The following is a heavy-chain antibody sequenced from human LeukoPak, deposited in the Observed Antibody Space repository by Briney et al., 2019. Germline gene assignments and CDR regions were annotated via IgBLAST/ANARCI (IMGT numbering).Heavy chain of an antibody. J-gene: IGHJ3*02. Sequence: ASVKVSCKASGYTFRGYYIHWVRQAPGQGLEWMGWINPDSGDINYAQKFRGRVTMTRDTSLSTAYMDLTSLTSDDTAVYYCARTIVVVPSAILGGRGLNIWGQGTMVIVSS. CDR2: INPDSGDI. D-gene: IGHD2-2*01. CDR3: ARTIVVVPSAILGGRGLNI. CDR1: GYTFRGYY. V-gene: IGHV1-2*02.